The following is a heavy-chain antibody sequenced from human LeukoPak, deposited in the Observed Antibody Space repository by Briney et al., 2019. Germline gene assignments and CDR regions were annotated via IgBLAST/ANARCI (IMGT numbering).Heavy chain of an antibody. Sequence: LAGGSLRLSCAASGFTFSSYWMSWVRQAPGKGLEWVANIKKEGNEKYYVDSVKGRFTISRDNSKNTLYLQINSLRAEDTAVYYCAKDLRYYDTSGYYYLDYWGQGTLVTVSS. J-gene: IGHJ4*02. V-gene: IGHV3-7*01. CDR2: IKKEGNEK. CDR1: GFTFSSYW. D-gene: IGHD3-22*01. CDR3: AKDLRYYDTSGYYYLDY.